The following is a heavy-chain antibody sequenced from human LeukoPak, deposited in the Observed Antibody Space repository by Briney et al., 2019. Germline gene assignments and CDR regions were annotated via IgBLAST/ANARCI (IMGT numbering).Heavy chain of an antibody. CDR1: GFTFSSYW. CDR3: AREYGGDLEADYGMDV. J-gene: IGHJ6*02. Sequence: PGGSLRLSCAASGFTFSSYWMSWDRQAPGKGLEWVANIKQDGSEKYYVDSVKGRFTISRDNAKNSLYLQMNSLRAEDTAVYYCAREYGGDLEADYGMDVWGQGTTVTVSS. V-gene: IGHV3-7*01. CDR2: IKQDGSEK. D-gene: IGHD2-21*02.